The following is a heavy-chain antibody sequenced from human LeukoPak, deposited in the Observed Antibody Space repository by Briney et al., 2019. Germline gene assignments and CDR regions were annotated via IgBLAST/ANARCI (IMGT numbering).Heavy chain of an antibody. D-gene: IGHD3-10*01. CDR2: LIPIFGTA. J-gene: IGHJ5*02. Sequence: SVKVSCKASGGTFSCYAISWVRQAPGQGLEWMGGLIPIFGTANYAQKFQGRVTITADESTSTAYMELSSLRSEDTAVYYCARAEAVTMVRGVITEYNWFDPWGQGTLVTVSS. V-gene: IGHV1-69*13. CDR1: GGTFSCYA. CDR3: ARAEAVTMVRGVITEYNWFDP.